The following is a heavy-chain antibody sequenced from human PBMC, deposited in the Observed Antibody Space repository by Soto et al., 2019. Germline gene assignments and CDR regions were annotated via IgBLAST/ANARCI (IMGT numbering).Heavy chain of an antibody. CDR2: ISYDGSNK. V-gene: IGHV3-30-3*01. J-gene: IGHJ4*02. CDR1: GFTFSSYA. D-gene: IGHD2-15*01. Sequence: QVQLVESGGGVVQPGRSLRLSCAASGFTFSSYAMHWVRQAPGKGLEWVAVISYDGSNKYYADSVKGRFTISRDNSKNTLYLQMNSLRAEDTAVYYCARVYRDIVVVVAATDFDYWGQGTLVTVSS. CDR3: ARVYRDIVVVVAATDFDY.